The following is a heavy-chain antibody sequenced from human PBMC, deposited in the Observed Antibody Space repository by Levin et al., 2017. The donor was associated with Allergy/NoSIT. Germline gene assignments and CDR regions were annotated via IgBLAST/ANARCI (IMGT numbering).Heavy chain of an antibody. CDR3: AKKQGGTSGFSFDV. V-gene: IGHV3-23*01. CDR1: GFTISEYA. CDR2: ITGGGFNT. D-gene: IGHD1-1*01. Sequence: GESLKISCAVSGFTISEYAMAWVRQAPGKGLEWVSVITGGGFNTYYGDSVRGRFTVSRDDSKDTLYLELNSLGGEDTAVYYCAKKQGGTSGFSFDVWGQGTMVTVSS. J-gene: IGHJ3*01.